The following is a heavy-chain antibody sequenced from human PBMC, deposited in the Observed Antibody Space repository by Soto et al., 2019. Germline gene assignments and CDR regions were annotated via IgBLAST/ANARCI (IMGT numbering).Heavy chain of an antibody. V-gene: IGHV3-21*06. J-gene: IGHJ5*01. CDR1: VFTFSRYG. Sequence: EVQLVESGGGLVKPGGSLRLSCAASVFTFSRYGMNWLRQAPGKGLEWVASISSSTSYVYYADSVKGRFSTSRDNAKNILSLEMYALRNEDTAVYYCARDPSEGRVGNWFESWGKGTLVTVSS. CDR3: ARDPSEGRVGNWFES. CDR2: ISSSTSYV. D-gene: IGHD2-2*01.